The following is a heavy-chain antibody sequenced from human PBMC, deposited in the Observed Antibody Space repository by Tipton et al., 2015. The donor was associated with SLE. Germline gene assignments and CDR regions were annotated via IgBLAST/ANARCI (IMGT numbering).Heavy chain of an antibody. CDR1: GGSISSGSYY. CDR2: LHTRGST. D-gene: IGHD3-22*01. V-gene: IGHV4-61*02. Sequence: LRLSCNVSGGSISSGSYYWSWIRQPAGKGLEWIGRLHTRGSTNYNPSLKSRVTISVDTSKNQFSLKLTSVTAADTAVYYCAKYFYDATGYQSVDSWGQGALVTVSS. CDR3: AKYFYDATGYQSVDS. J-gene: IGHJ4*02.